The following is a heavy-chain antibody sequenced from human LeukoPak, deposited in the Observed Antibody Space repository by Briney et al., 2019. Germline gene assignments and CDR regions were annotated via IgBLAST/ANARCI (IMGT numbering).Heavy chain of an antibody. CDR1: GFTFSSYA. D-gene: IGHD2-21*01. CDR2: ISSNGGST. CDR3: ANGREILASVDY. V-gene: IGHV3-64*01. J-gene: IGHJ4*02. Sequence: GGSLRLSRAASGFTFSSYAMYWVRQAPGKGLEYVSAISSNGGSTYYANSVKGRFTISRDNSKNTLYLQMNSLRADDTAVYYCANGREILASVDYWGQGTLVTVSS.